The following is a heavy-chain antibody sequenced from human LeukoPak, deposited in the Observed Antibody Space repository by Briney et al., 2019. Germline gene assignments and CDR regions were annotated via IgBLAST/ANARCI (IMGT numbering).Heavy chain of an antibody. Sequence: GGSLRLSCAASGFTFSTYFMHWVRQAPGKGLVWVSRITPDGITTSYAESVKGRFTISRDNARNTLYLQMNSLRAEDTAMYYCVRDRDGYNYWGQGTLVTVSS. CDR2: ITPDGITT. CDR1: GFTFSTYF. CDR3: VRDRDGYNY. D-gene: IGHD5-24*01. J-gene: IGHJ4*02. V-gene: IGHV3-74*01.